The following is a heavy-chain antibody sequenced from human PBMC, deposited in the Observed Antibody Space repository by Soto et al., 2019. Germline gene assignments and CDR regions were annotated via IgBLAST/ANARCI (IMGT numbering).Heavy chain of an antibody. D-gene: IGHD3-3*01. CDR1: GGSFSGHS. CDR3: ARGDNSVYYTWAE. V-gene: IGHV4-34*01. J-gene: IGHJ4*02. CDR2: INHRATT. Sequence: QVQLQQWGAGLLKPSETLSLTCAVYGGSFSGHSSSWIRQPPGKGLEWIGEINHRATTNYSPSLKSRVIISVDTSKIRFSLKVSSVTAADTAVYYCARGDNSVYYTWAEWSQGTLVTVSS.